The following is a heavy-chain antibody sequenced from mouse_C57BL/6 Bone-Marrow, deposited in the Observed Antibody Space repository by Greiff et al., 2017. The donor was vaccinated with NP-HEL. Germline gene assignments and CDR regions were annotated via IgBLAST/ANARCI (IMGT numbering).Heavy chain of an antibody. CDR2: IDPENGDT. CDR3: TTRSSAWFAY. Sequence: EVKLQQSGAELVRPGASVKLSCTASGFNIKDDYMHWVKQRPEQGLEWIGWIDPENGDTEYASKFQGKATITADTSSNTAYLQRSSLTSEDTAVYYCTTRSSAWFAYWGQGTLVTVSA. J-gene: IGHJ3*01. V-gene: IGHV14-4*01. CDR1: GFNIKDDY.